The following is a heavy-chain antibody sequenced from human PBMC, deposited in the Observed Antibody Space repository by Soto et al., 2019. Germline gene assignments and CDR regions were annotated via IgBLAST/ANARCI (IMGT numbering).Heavy chain of an antibody. V-gene: IGHV3-9*01. D-gene: IGHD1-1*01. Sequence: PGGSLRLSCAASGLTFDDYAMPWVRQAPGKGLEWVSGISWNSGSIGYADSVKGRFTISRDNAKNSLYLQMNSLRAEDTALYYSAKDRGGWNGRFDYWGQGTLVTVSS. CDR1: GLTFDDYA. J-gene: IGHJ4*02. CDR2: ISWNSGSI. CDR3: AKDRGGWNGRFDY.